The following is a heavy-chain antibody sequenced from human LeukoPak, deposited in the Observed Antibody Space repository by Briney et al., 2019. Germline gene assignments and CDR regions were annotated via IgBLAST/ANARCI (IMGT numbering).Heavy chain of an antibody. J-gene: IGHJ5*02. CDR3: ARDLGGYYQFDNWFDP. V-gene: IGHV1-69*01. Sequence: ASVKVSCKASGGTFSSYAISWVRQAPGQGLEWMGGIIPIFGTANYAQKFQGRVTITADESTSTAYMELSSLRSEDTAVYYCARDLGGYYQFDNWFDPWGQGTLVTVSS. CDR1: GGTFSSYA. D-gene: IGHD3-22*01. CDR2: IIPIFGTA.